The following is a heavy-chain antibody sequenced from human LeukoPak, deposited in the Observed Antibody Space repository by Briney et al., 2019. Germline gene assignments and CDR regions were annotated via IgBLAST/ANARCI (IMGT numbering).Heavy chain of an antibody. CDR1: GYTLTELS. D-gene: IGHD1-26*01. CDR3: ATPSLIVGATTPLPFDY. CDR2: FDPEDGET. Sequence: VASVKVSCEVSGYTLTELSMHWVRQAPGKGLEGMGGFDPEDGETIYAQKFRGRVTMTEDTSTDTAYMELSSLRSEDTAVYYCATPSLIVGATTPLPFDYWGQGTLVTVSS. V-gene: IGHV1-24*01. J-gene: IGHJ4*02.